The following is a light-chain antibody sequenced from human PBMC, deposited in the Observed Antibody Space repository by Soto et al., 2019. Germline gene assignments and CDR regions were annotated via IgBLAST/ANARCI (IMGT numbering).Light chain of an antibody. J-gene: IGLJ1*01. CDR2: GVT. Sequence: QSVLPQPASVYESPGRTITISCNGGGSYLGACNFVSCYRQHPGRAPKLLIRGVTRRSSGVSSRVSASKSAYTASLTISGLQAEDEANYYCCSYAGSSTYVFGTGTKVTGL. CDR3: CSYAGSSTYV. CDR1: GSYLGACNF. V-gene: IGLV2-23*02.